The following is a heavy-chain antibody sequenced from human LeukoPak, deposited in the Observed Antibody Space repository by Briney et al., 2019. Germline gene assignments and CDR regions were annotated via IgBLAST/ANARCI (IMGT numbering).Heavy chain of an antibody. CDR1: GYTFTSYD. CDR3: ATDILTGFDAFDI. Sequence: GASVKVSCKASGYTFTSYDINWVRQATGQGLEWMGWISAYNGNTNYAQKLQGRVTMTTDTSTSTAYMELRSLRSDDTAVYYCATDILTGFDAFDIWGQGTMVTVSS. CDR2: ISAYNGNT. V-gene: IGHV1-18*01. J-gene: IGHJ3*02. D-gene: IGHD3-9*01.